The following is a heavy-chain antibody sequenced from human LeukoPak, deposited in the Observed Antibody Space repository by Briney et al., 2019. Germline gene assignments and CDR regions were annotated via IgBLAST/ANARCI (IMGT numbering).Heavy chain of an antibody. V-gene: IGHV3-21*01. Sequence: GGSLRLSCAASGFTFSSYGMNWVRQAPGKGLEWVSSISRGRTNIYYADSVKGRFTISRDNPKNSLYLQMNSLRAEDTAVYYWARDLLTGAAMGAFDFWGQGTMVAVSS. CDR2: ISRGRTNI. CDR1: GFTFSSYG. D-gene: IGHD7-27*01. CDR3: ARDLLTGAAMGAFDF. J-gene: IGHJ3*01.